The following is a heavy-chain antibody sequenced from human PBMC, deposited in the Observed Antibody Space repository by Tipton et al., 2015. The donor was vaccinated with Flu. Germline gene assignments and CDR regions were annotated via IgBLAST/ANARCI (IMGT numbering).Heavy chain of an antibody. J-gene: IGHJ4*02. V-gene: IGHV4-59*01. CDR3: ARGQGTGNNVYFDH. CDR1: GDSITNSC. D-gene: IGHD2-8*02. Sequence: TLSLTCTVSGDSITNSCWTWIRQSPGKALEWIGYKYYAGGAIYSPSLKSRVSISVDTSRDLFSLKLTSVTAADTAVYYCARGQGTGNNVYFDHWGQGTLVTVSP. CDR2: KYYAGGA.